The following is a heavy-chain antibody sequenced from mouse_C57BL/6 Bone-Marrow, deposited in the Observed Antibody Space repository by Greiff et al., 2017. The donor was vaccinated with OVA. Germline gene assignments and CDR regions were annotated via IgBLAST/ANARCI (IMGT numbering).Heavy chain of an antibody. J-gene: IGHJ3*01. CDR3: ARRDYYGSSLFAY. D-gene: IGHD1-1*01. CDR1: GYTFTDYN. V-gene: IGHV1-18*01. Sequence: VQLKQSGPELVKPGASVKIPCKASGYTFTDYNMDWVKQSHGKSLEWIGDINPNNGGTIYNQKFKGKATLTVDKSSSTAYMELRSLTSEDTAVYYCARRDYYGSSLFAYWGQGTLVTVSA. CDR2: INPNNGGT.